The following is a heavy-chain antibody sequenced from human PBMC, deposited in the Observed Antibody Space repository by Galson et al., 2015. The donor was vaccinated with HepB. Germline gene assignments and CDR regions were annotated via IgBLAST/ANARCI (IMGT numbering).Heavy chain of an antibody. D-gene: IGHD3-3*01. CDR1: GFKFFNYA. CDR2: INWNSGEI. CDR3: ARDARYRPILFDP. Sequence: SLRLSCAASGFKFFNYAMNWVRQAPGKGLEWVSGINWNSGEIGYADSVKGRFTISRDNAKNSLFLQMNTLRAEDTAVYYCARDARYRPILFDPWGQGTLVTVSS. J-gene: IGHJ5*02. V-gene: IGHV3-9*01.